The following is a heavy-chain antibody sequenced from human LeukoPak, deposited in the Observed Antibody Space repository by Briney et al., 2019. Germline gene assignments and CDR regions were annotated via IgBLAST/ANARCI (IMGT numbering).Heavy chain of an antibody. CDR3: AKRGVVIRVILVGFHKEAYYFDS. V-gene: IGHV3-30*18. CDR2: ISYDGSNK. D-gene: IGHD3-22*01. J-gene: IGHJ4*02. CDR1: GFTFSSYG. Sequence: GGSLRLSCAASGFTFSSYGMHWVRQAPGKGLEWVAVISYDGSNKYYADSVKGRFTISRDNSKNTLYLHMSSLRAEDTAVYFCAKRGVVIRVILVGFHKEAYYFDSWGQGALVTVSS.